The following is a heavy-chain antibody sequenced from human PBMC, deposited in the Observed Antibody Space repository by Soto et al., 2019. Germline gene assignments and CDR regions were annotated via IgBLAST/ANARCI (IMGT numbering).Heavy chain of an antibody. V-gene: IGHV1-18*01. Sequence: QVQLVQSGAEVKKPGASVRVSCKTSGYTFKNYGIIWVRQAPGQWLEWMGWISGYNGNTKYPQKFQGRVTLTTDTSTSTGYMELMGLRSDDTAVYYGARPFYGDHGIVDYWGQGTLVTVSS. CDR3: ARPFYGDHGIVDY. D-gene: IGHD4-17*01. CDR2: ISGYNGNT. CDR1: GYTFKNYG. J-gene: IGHJ4*02.